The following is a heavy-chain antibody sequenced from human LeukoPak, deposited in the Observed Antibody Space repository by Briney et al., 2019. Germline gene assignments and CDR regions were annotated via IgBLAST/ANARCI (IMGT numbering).Heavy chain of an antibody. CDR2: IKQDGSEK. J-gene: IGHJ4*02. D-gene: IGHD3-16*01. Sequence: GESLKISCAASGFTFSNYWMSWVRQAPGKGLEWVANIKQDGSEKYYVDSVKGRFTISRDNAKNSLYLQMNSLRADDTAVYYCARGGRAYGDWGQGTLVTVSS. CDR1: GFTFSNYW. V-gene: IGHV3-7*04. CDR3: ARGGRAYGD.